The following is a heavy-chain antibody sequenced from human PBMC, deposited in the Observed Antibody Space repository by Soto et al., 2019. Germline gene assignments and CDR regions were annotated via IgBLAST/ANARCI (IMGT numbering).Heavy chain of an antibody. V-gene: IGHV1-69*13. CDR3: ASRSGSLAFDI. J-gene: IGHJ3*02. D-gene: IGHD1-26*01. CDR2: IIPIFGTA. Sequence: ASVKVSFKASGGTFSSYAISWVRQAPGQGLEWMGGIIPIFGTANYAQKFQGRVTITADESTSTAYMELSSLRSEDTAVYYCASRSGSLAFDIWGQGTMVTVSS. CDR1: GGTFSSYA.